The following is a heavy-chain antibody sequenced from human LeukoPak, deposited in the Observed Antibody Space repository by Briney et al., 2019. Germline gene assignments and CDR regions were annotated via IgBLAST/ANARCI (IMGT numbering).Heavy chain of an antibody. D-gene: IGHD5-24*01. J-gene: IGHJ4*02. CDR1: GYSFTNYW. Sequence: GESLKISCKGSGYSFTNYWVGWVRQMPGKDLEWMGIIYPGDSGTRYSPSFQGQVTISADKSISTAYLQWSSLKASDTAMYYCARGEDGYSQGYFDYWGQGTLVTVSS. CDR3: ARGEDGYSQGYFDY. CDR2: IYPGDSGT. V-gene: IGHV5-51*01.